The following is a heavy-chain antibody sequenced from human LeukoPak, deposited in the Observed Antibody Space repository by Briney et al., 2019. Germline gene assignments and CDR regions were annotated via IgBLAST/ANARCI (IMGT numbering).Heavy chain of an antibody. CDR1: AFTVRRFW. J-gene: IGHJ3*02. CDR2: IDNSGGRN. V-gene: IGHV3-7*05. Sequence: QAGPSLRLSCAAAAFTVRRFWTDSVRQAPGRWLGWVDNIDNSGGRNNYMDSVKGRFTISRDKAKNSLFMEMSSLRADDTGVYFCARDAEGGSFDIWGQGTPVTVSS. D-gene: IGHD3-16*01. CDR3: ARDAEGGSFDI.